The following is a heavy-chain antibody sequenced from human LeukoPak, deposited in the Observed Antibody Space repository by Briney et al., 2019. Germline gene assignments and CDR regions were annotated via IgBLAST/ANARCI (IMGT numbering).Heavy chain of an antibody. Sequence: RSLRLSCAASGFTFSSYSMNWVRQALGKGLEWVSSISSSSSYIYYADSVKGRFTISRDNSKNTLYLQMNSLRAEDTAVYYCARGPSGYHNTGGQGTLVTVSS. D-gene: IGHD5-12*01. CDR3: ARGPSGYHNT. J-gene: IGHJ4*02. V-gene: IGHV3-21*01. CDR1: GFTFSSYS. CDR2: ISSSSSYI.